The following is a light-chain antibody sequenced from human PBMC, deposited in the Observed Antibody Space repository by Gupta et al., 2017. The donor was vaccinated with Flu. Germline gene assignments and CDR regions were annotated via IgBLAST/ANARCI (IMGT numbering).Light chain of an antibody. CDR1: QSISTY. Sequence: DIQMTQSPSSLSASVGDRVTITCRASQSISTYLNWYQQKPGKAPKLLIHDASSLQSGVPSRFSGRGSGTDFTLTISRLQPEDFATYYCQQSDSTTITFGRGTKLEIK. V-gene: IGKV1-39*01. CDR2: DAS. CDR3: QQSDSTTIT. J-gene: IGKJ4*01.